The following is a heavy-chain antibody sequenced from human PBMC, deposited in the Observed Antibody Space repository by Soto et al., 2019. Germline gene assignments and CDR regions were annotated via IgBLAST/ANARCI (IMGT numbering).Heavy chain of an antibody. V-gene: IGHV3-53*01. CDR2: IYSDGGT. D-gene: IGHD5-12*01. CDR3: ARDTYSGYDDSNWFDP. Sequence: GSLRLSCAASGFTVSNNYLSWVRQAPGKGLQWVSLIYSDGGTNYAESVKGRFTISRDNAKNTLYLQMNSLRAEDTAVYYCARDTYSGYDDSNWFDPWGQGTLVTVSS. J-gene: IGHJ5*02. CDR1: GFTVSNNY.